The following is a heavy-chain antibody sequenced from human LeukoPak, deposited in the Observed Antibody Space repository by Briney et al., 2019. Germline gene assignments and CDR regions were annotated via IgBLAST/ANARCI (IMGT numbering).Heavy chain of an antibody. J-gene: IGHJ4*02. CDR3: ARQADYDYVWGSYRYIFLFDY. CDR1: GHSSTSYW. D-gene: IGHD3-16*02. Sequence: GESLKISCKGSGHSSTSYWIGWVRQMPGKGLEWMGIIYPGDSDTRYSPSFQCQVTISDDKSISTTYLQWSSLKASDTAMYYCARQADYDYVWGSYRYIFLFDYWGQGTLVTVSS. CDR2: IYPGDSDT. V-gene: IGHV5-51*01.